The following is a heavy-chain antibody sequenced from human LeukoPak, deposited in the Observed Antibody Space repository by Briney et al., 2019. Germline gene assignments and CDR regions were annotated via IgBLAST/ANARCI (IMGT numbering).Heavy chain of an antibody. D-gene: IGHD2-2*02. CDR1: GYSFTSRD. Sequence: ASVKVSCKTSGYSFTSRDMHWVRQAPGQRLEWVGCISPDNGNAQYSQEFQGRVTITRDTSARTAYMELSSLRSEDMAVYYCTLYNYWGQGTLVTVSS. J-gene: IGHJ4*02. V-gene: IGHV1-3*03. CDR2: ISPDNGNA. CDR3: TLYNY.